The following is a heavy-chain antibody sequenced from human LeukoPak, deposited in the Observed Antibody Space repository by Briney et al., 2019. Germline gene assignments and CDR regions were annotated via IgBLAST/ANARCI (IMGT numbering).Heavy chain of an antibody. CDR3: ARWGGLDGAPDLVIN. J-gene: IGHJ4*02. CDR1: GFTFSSYA. V-gene: IGHV3-23*01. Sequence: PAGGSLRLSCAASGFTFSSYAMSWVRQAPGKGLEWVSAISGSGGSTYYADSVKGRFTISRDDSKNTVYLELNSLRADDTAVYFCARWGGLDGAPDLVINWGQGTLVTVSS. CDR2: ISGSGGST. D-gene: IGHD3-9*01.